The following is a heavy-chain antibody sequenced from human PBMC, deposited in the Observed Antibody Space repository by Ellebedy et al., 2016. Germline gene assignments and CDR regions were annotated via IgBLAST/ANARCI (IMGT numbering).Heavy chain of an antibody. CDR3: AKDTSGYYGGYFDF. V-gene: IGHV3-30*18. J-gene: IGHJ4*02. CDR1: GLPFGSKG. D-gene: IGHD3-22*01. CDR2: ISYDGEGT. Sequence: GGSLRLXXEASGLPFGSKGMHWVCQAPGKGLEWVAAISYDGEGTDYADAVKGRFTISRDNSEDTLFLQMNSLRAEDTAVYYCAKDTSGYYGGYFDFWGQGTLVTVSS.